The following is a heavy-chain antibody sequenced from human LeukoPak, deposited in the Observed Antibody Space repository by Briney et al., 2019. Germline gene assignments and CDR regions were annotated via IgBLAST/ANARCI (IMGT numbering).Heavy chain of an antibody. D-gene: IGHD4-17*01. CDR1: GGSFSGYY. Sequence: SETLSLTCSVSGGSFSGYYWSWIRQPPXKXLEWIGYVYYSGSTNYNPSLKSRVTISVDSSKNQFSLKLSSVTAEDTAIYYCARQMTTLTTGRTFDIWGQGTMVTVSS. V-gene: IGHV4-59*01. CDR3: ARQMTTLTTGRTFDI. CDR2: VYYSGST. J-gene: IGHJ3*02.